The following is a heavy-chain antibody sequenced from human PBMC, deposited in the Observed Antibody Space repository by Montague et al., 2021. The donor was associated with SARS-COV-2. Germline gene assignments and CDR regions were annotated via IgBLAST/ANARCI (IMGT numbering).Heavy chain of an antibody. J-gene: IGHJ4*02. Sequence: SETLSLTCTVSGDSISSGGYFWGWLRQPPGKGLEWIASIHIGGTSYLNPSLKSRVTISIDSSKNQFSLNVTSVTAADTAVYFCARSRDWYLGNWGQGTLATVSS. D-gene: IGHD3-9*01. CDR1: GDSISSGGYF. CDR2: IHIGGTS. V-gene: IGHV4-39*07. CDR3: ARSRDWYLGN.